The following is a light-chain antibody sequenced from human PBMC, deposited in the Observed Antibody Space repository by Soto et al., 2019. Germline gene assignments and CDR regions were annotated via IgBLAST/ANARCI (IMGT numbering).Light chain of an antibody. CDR1: SSNIGSNV. Sequence: QSVLTQPPSASATPGQRVTISCSGSSSNIGSNVVNWYQQLPGAAPKLLIYSHNQRPSGVPDRFSGSKSGTSASLAISGRQSEDEADYYCAAWDDGLGGPVFGGGTKLTVL. J-gene: IGLJ3*02. CDR3: AAWDDGLGGPV. CDR2: SHN. V-gene: IGLV1-44*01.